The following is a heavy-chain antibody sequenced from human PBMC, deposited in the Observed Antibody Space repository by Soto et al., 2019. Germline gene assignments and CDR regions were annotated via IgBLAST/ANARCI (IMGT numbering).Heavy chain of an antibody. Sequence: GGSLRLSCAASGFTFSSYAMGWVRQAPGKGLEWVSYISSSGSTIYYADSVKGRFTISRDNAKNSLYLQMNSLRAEDTAVYYCARGNTYYDFWSGYYTSDYWGQGTLVTVSS. CDR2: ISSSGSTI. D-gene: IGHD3-3*01. V-gene: IGHV3-48*04. CDR3: ARGNTYYDFWSGYYTSDY. J-gene: IGHJ4*02. CDR1: GFTFSSYA.